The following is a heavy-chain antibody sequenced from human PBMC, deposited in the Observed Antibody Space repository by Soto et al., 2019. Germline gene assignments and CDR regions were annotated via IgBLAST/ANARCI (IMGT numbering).Heavy chain of an antibody. D-gene: IGHD5-12*01. CDR1: GYTLTELS. J-gene: IGHJ6*02. Sequence: ASVKVSCKVSGYTLTELSMHWVRQAPGKGLEWMGGFDPEDGETIYAQKLQGRVTMTTDTSTSTAYMELRSLRSDDTAVYYCARAGPATIMAYYYGMDVWGQGTTVTVSS. CDR2: FDPEDGET. V-gene: IGHV1-24*01. CDR3: ARAGPATIMAYYYGMDV.